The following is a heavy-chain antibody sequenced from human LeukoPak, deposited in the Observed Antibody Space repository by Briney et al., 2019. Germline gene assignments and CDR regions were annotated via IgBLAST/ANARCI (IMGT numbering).Heavy chain of an antibody. CDR1: GGSISSGGYS. J-gene: IGHJ4*02. CDR2: IYHSGST. V-gene: IGHV4-30-2*01. CDR3: ASGRASRPTTY. Sequence: SETLSLTCAVSGGSISSGGYSWSWIRQPPGKGLEWIGYIYHSGSTNYNPSLKSRVTISADTSKNQFSLKLSSVTAADTAVYYCASGRASRPTTYWGQGTLVTVSS. D-gene: IGHD1-26*01.